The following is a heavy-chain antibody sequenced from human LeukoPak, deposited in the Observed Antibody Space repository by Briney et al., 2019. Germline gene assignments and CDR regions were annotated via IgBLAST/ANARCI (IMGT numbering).Heavy chain of an antibody. CDR3: AKVFDSGYDYLRYYFDY. J-gene: IGHJ4*02. Sequence: GTSLRLSCAASGFTFDDYAMHWVRQAPGKGLEWVSLISGDGGSTYYADSVKGRFTISRDNSKNSLYLQMNSLRTEDTALYYCAKVFDSGYDYLRYYFDYWGQGTLVTVSS. CDR2: ISGDGGST. V-gene: IGHV3-43*02. CDR1: GFTFDDYA. D-gene: IGHD5-12*01.